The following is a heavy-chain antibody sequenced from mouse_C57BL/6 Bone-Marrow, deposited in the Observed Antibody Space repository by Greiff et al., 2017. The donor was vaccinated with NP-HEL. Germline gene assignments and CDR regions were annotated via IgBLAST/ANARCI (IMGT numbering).Heavy chain of an antibody. Sequence: EVHLVESGPELVKPGASVKIPCKASGYTFTDYNMDWVKQSHGKSLEWIGDINPNNGGTIYNQKFKGKATLTVDKSSSTAYMELRSLTSEDTAVYYCVRKTQITTVVAKKDYFDYWGQGTTLTVSS. V-gene: IGHV1-18*01. CDR2: INPNNGGT. CDR3: VRKTQITTVVAKKDYFDY. CDR1: GYTFTDYN. J-gene: IGHJ2*01. D-gene: IGHD1-1*01.